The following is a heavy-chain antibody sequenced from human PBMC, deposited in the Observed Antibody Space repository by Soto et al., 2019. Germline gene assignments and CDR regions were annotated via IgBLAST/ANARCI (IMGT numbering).Heavy chain of an antibody. V-gene: IGHV3-23*01. D-gene: IGHD2-2*01. CDR3: AKHSRETTTCCGED. Sequence: GGSLRLSCAASGFTFRDYAMSWVRQAPGRGLEWVSGVSNSGSSTYYADSVKGRFTISRDNSKNTLYLQMNSLRAEDTAVYYCAKHSRETTTCCGEDWGQGTRVTVSS. J-gene: IGHJ4*02. CDR1: GFTFRDYA. CDR2: VSNSGSST.